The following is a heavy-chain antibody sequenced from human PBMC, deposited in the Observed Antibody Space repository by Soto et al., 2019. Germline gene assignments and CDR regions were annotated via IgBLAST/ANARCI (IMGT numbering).Heavy chain of an antibody. J-gene: IGHJ6*02. V-gene: IGHV4-39*01. CDR2: IYYSGST. Sequence: PSETLSLTCTVPGGSISSSSYYWGWIRQPPGKGLEWIGSIYYSGSTYYNPSLKSRVTISVDTSKNQFSLKLSSVTAADTAVYYCARHGATGTTARGYYYYYGMDVWGQGTTVTVSS. D-gene: IGHD1-7*01. CDR3: ARHGATGTTARGYYYYYGMDV. CDR1: GGSISSSSYY.